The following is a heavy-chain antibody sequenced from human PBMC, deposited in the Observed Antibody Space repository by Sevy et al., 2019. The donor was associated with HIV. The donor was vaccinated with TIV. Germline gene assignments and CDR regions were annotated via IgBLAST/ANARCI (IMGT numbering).Heavy chain of an antibody. V-gene: IGHV3-7*03. D-gene: IGHD2-2*01. CDR2: IKRNGSEK. CDR3: ARDCSSTTCLWGLDV. J-gene: IGHJ6*02. CDR1: GFTFSNYW. Sequence: GGSLRLSCAASGFTFSNYWMSWVRQAPGKGLEWVAHIKRNGSEKYYVYSVKGRFTISRDNAQNSLYLQMNSLRAEDTAVYYCARDCSSTTCLWGLDVWGQRTTVTVSS.